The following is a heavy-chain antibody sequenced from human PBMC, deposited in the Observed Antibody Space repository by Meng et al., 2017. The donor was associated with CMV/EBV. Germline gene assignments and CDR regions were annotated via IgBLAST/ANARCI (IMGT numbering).Heavy chain of an antibody. V-gene: IGHV3-21*01. J-gene: IGHJ4*02. D-gene: IGHD5-24*01. Sequence: GGSLRLSCAASGFTFSSYSMNWVRQAPGKGLEWVSSISSSNSYIYYADSVKGRFTISRDNAKNSLYLQMNSLRAEDTAVYYCARGGATALDYWGQGTLVTVSS. CDR2: ISSSNSYI. CDR1: GFTFSSYS. CDR3: ARGGATALDY.